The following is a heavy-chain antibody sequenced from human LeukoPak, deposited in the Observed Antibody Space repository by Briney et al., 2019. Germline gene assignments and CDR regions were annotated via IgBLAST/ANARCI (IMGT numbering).Heavy chain of an antibody. CDR3: ARDNRHFVVVSGMTDHYMDV. D-gene: IGHD2-21*01. Sequence: GESLRLSCVASGFTFSSFGMHWVRQAPGKGLDWVAFVKYDGISEFYTDSVKGRFRISRDDSQSTVYLQMNSLKPEDTAVYYCARDNRHFVVVSGMTDHYMDVWGKGATVTISS. J-gene: IGHJ6*03. CDR1: GFTFSSFG. CDR2: VKYDGISE. V-gene: IGHV3-30*02.